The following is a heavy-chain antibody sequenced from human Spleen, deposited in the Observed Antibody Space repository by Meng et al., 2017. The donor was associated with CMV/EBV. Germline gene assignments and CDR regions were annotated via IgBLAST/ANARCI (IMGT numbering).Heavy chain of an antibody. D-gene: IGHD6-13*01. V-gene: IGHV1-69*05. CDR3: ARAPALDRRRRLQLVRGSAVYYYYGMDV. Sequence: RQAPGQGLEWMGGIIPIFGTANYAQKFQGRVTITTDESTSTAYMELSSLRSEDTAVYYCARAPALDRRRRLQLVRGSAVYYYYGMDVWGQGTTVTVSS. J-gene: IGHJ6*02. CDR2: IIPIFGTA.